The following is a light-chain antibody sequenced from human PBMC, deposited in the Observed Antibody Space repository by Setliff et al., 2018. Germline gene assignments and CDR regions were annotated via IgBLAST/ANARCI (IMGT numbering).Light chain of an antibody. J-gene: IGKJ1*01. Sequence: DIVMTQSPDSLAVSLGERATINCKSSQSVLYSSNNQNCLAWYQQKPGQPPKLLISWASIRESGVPDRFSGSGSGTDFTLTISSLQAEDVAVYYCQQYYTTPQTFGQGTRWIS. CDR1: QSVLYSSNNQNC. V-gene: IGKV4-1*01. CDR3: QQYYTTPQT. CDR2: WAS.